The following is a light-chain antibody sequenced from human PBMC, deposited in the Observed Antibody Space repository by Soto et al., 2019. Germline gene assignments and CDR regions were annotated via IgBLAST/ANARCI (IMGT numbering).Light chain of an antibody. J-gene: IGKJ2*01. CDR1: QTVASN. CDR3: QQYHNWPPQYT. Sequence: EIVMTQSPASLSVSPGDGATVSCRASQTVASNLAWYQQKPGPGPRLLIHGASTRAAGVPARFSGSESGTVFTLTIISLQSEDFAVYYCQQYHNWPPQYTFGQGTKLQIK. V-gene: IGKV3-15*01. CDR2: GAS.